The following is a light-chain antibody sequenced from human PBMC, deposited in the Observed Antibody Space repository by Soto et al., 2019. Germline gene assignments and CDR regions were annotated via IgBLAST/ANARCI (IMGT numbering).Light chain of an antibody. J-gene: IGKJ1*01. V-gene: IGKV3-20*01. Sequence: EIVLTQSPGTLSLSPGEGATVSCRASQNIRRNLAWYQQKPGQAPRLLIYGASSRATGIPDRFSGSGSGTDFTLTISRLEPEDFAVYYCQQYGSSPWTFGQGTKVDIK. CDR1: QNIRRN. CDR3: QQYGSSPWT. CDR2: GAS.